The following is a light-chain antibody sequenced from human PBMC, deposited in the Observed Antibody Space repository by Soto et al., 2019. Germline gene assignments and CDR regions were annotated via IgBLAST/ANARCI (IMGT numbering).Light chain of an antibody. CDR3: QQLHDYPIT. Sequence: DIQMTHSPSAVSASVGDRVTITCRASQGISSYLAWYQQKLGTAPKLLIYAASSLQSGVPSRFSGSGSGTDFTLTISNLQPEDFATYYCQQLHDYPITFGQGRLLEIK. J-gene: IGKJ5*01. V-gene: IGKV1-17*03. CDR1: QGISSY. CDR2: AAS.